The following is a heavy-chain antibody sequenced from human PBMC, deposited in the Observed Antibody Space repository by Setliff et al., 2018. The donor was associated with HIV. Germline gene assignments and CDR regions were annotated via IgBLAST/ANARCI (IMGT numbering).Heavy chain of an antibody. CDR1: GGTFSSCA. J-gene: IGHJ4*02. CDR3: ARGGGGYNFWSGYPSFDY. V-gene: IGHV1-8*02. D-gene: IGHD3-3*01. CDR2: MNPNSGNT. Sequence: ASVKVSCKASGGTFSSCAINWVRQATGQGLEWMGWMNPNSGNTTYAQKFQGRVTMTTDTSTSTAYMELRSLRSDDTAVYYCARGGGGYNFWSGYPSFDYWGQGTLVTVSS.